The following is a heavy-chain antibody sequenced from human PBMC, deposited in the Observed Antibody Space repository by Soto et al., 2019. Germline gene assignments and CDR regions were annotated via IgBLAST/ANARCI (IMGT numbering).Heavy chain of an antibody. V-gene: IGHV4-4*02. CDR3: ARKTYRRFDL. CDR2: IFHSGSS. CDR1: GGSISSLNW. D-gene: IGHD3-16*02. Sequence: QVLLQESGPGLVKPSGTLSLSCVVSGGSISSLNWWTWVRQPPGEGLEWIGEIFHSGSSNSKPSLKSRVTFSVDKSENQFSLGLRDVTAADTAVYYCARKTYRRFDLWGRGTLVTVSS. J-gene: IGHJ2*01.